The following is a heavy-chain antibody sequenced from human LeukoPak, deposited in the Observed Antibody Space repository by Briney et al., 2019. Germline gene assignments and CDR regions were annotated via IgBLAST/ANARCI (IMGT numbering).Heavy chain of an antibody. Sequence: GGSLRLSCAASGFTVNNNYMNWVRQAPGKGLEWVAVISYDGSNKYYADSVKGRFTISRDNSKNTLYLQMNSLRADDTAVYYCAKGLRYSDNWGQGTLVTVSS. V-gene: IGHV3-30*18. CDR2: ISYDGSNK. D-gene: IGHD3-9*01. CDR3: AKGLRYSDN. J-gene: IGHJ4*02. CDR1: GFTVNNNY.